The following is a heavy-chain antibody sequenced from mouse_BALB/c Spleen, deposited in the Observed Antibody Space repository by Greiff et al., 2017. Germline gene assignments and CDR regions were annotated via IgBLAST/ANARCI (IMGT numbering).Heavy chain of an antibody. V-gene: IGHV1-54*01. Sequence: QVQLQQSGAELVRPGTSVKVSCKASGYAFTNYLIEWVKQRPGQGLEWIGVINPGSGGTNYNEKFKGKATLTADKSSSTAYMQLSSLTSDDSAVYFWARGGYGNYVGAMDYWGQGTSVTVSS. J-gene: IGHJ4*01. CDR3: ARGGYGNYVGAMDY. CDR2: INPGSGGT. D-gene: IGHD2-1*01. CDR1: GYAFTNYL.